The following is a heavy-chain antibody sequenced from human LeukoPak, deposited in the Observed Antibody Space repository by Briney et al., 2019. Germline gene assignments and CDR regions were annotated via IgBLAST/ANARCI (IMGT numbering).Heavy chain of an antibody. CDR2: IRYDGSNK. V-gene: IGHV3-30*02. D-gene: IGHD6-13*01. CDR1: GFTFSSYG. Sequence: PGGSLRLSCAASGFTFSSYGMHWVRQAPGKGLEWVAFIRYDGSNKYYADSVKGRFTISRDNSKNTLYLQMNSLRAEDTAVYYCARHGGGNSWPFQHWGQGTLVTVSS. J-gene: IGHJ1*01. CDR3: ARHGGGNSWPFQH.